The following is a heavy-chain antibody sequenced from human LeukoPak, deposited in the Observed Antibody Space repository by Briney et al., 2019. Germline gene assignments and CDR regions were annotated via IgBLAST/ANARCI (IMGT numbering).Heavy chain of an antibody. J-gene: IGHJ4*02. CDR1: GGTFSSYA. V-gene: IGHV1-69*13. Sequence: SVKVSCKASGGTFSSYAISWVRQAPGQGLEWMGGIIPIFGTANYAQKFQGRVTIAADESTSTAYMELSSLRSEDTAVYYCAIRWYSSSSDDYWGQGTLVTVSS. CDR3: AIRWYSSSSDDY. CDR2: IIPIFGTA. D-gene: IGHD6-6*01.